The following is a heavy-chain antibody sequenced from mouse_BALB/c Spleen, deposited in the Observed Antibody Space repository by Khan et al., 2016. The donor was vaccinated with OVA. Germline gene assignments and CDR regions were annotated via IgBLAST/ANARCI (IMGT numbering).Heavy chain of an antibody. CDR2: ISSGGGTYI. D-gene: IGHD1-1*01. CDR1: GFIFSKYA. V-gene: IGHV5-9-3*01. J-gene: IGHJ2*01. CDR3: SRVYFGYFDY. Sequence: LVESGGGLVKPGDSLKLSCAASGFIFSKYAMSWVRQTPEKRLAWVATISSGGGTYIYYPDSVKGRFTIFRDNAKNTLYLQMSSLRSEDTAMYYCSRVYFGYFDYWGQGTTLTVSS.